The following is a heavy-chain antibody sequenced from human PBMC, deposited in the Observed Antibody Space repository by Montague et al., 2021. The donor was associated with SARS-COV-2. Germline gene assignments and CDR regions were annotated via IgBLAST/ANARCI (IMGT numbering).Heavy chain of an antibody. CDR1: GFSLSNSRVG. J-gene: IGHJ4*02. CDR2: VYWDGDK. CDR3: EHRQYDFLTGQGGADY. V-gene: IGHV2-5*02. Sequence: PALVKPTQTLTLTCTFSGFSLSNSRVGVGWIRQPPGKALEWLALVYWDGDKRYSPSLKSRLSITTDTSKNQVVLAMTNVDPVDTATYFCEHRQYDFLTGQGGADYWGQGVLVTVSS. D-gene: IGHD3/OR15-3a*01.